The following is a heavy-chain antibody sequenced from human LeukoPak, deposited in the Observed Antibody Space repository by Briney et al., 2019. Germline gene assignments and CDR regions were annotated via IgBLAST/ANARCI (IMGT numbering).Heavy chain of an antibody. V-gene: IGHV4-34*01. J-gene: IGHJ5*02. CDR1: GGSFSGYY. CDR2: INLSGST. Sequence: SETLSLTCAVYGGSFSGYYWSWVRQPPGKGLEWIGEINLSGSTNYNPSLKSRVTISVDTSKNQFSLKLSSVTAADTAVYYCARVDCSSTSCRNWFDPWGQGTLVTVSS. D-gene: IGHD2-2*01. CDR3: ARVDCSSTSCRNWFDP.